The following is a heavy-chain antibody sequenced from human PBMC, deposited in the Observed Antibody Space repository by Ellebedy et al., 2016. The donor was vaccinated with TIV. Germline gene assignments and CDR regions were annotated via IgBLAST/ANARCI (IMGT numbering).Heavy chain of an antibody. D-gene: IGHD3-10*01. J-gene: IGHJ4*02. CDR3: AKVDGYYGSGSHDN. CDR2: ISGSGDMT. CDR1: GFSFSSFA. Sequence: GGFLRLSCAASGFSFSSFAMSWVRQAPGKGLEWVSTISGSGDMTYYADSVKGRITFSRDNSKSTLHLQMTSLRAEDTAIYYCAKVDGYYGSGSHDNWGQGTLVSVS. V-gene: IGHV3-23*01.